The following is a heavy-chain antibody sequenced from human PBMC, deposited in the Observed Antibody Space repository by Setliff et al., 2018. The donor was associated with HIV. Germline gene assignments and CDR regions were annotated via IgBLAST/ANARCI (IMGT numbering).Heavy chain of an antibody. V-gene: IGHV1-69*10. D-gene: IGHD6-19*01. CDR1: GGTFSSYA. J-gene: IGHJ6*04. Sequence: ASVKVSCKASGGTFSSYAISWVRQAPGQGLEWMGGIIPILDIPNYAQKFQGRVTITADKSTYTVYMELSSLTSDDTAVYYCSRAGYTSGWSNHRYYYNSMDVWGKGTTFTVSS. CDR3: SRAGYTSGWSNHRYYYNSMDV. CDR2: IIPILDIP.